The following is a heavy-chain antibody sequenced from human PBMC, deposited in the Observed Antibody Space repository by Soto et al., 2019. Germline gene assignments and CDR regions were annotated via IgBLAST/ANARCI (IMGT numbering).Heavy chain of an antibody. CDR1: GGTFSDYT. V-gene: IGHV1-18*01. CDR2: ISAYNGNT. J-gene: IGHJ4*02. Sequence: ASVKVSCKASGGTFSDYTISWVRQAPGQGLEWMGWISAYNGNTNYAQKLQGRVTMTTDTSTSTAYMELRSLRSDDTAVYYCASRSVDTAMVYFDYWGQGTLVTVSS. CDR3: ASRSVDTAMVYFDY. D-gene: IGHD5-18*01.